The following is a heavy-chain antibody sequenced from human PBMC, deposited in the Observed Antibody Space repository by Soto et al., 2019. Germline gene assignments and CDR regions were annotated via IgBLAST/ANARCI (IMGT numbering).Heavy chain of an antibody. J-gene: IGHJ4*02. CDR1: GVSLSSKSFY. CDR2: LCSGST. CDR3: AHRPSGWYLFDY. V-gene: IGHV4-39*06. Sequence: SETLSVTCTVSGVSLSSKSFYWGWIRQSPGKGLEWIGTLCSGSTFSSLSPKNRATNDTSKNRVVLTMSNRDPMDTATYYCAHRPSGWYLFDYWRQGTLVTVSS. D-gene: IGHD6-19*01.